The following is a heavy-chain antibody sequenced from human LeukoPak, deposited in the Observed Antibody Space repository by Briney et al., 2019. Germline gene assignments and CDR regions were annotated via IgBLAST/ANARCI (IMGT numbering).Heavy chain of an antibody. CDR1: DDSISDCY. CDR3: TRGAGWLIDY. CDR2: FYNSGRS. V-gene: IGHV4-59*01. D-gene: IGHD3-16*01. J-gene: IGHJ4*02. Sequence: SETLSLTCTVPDDSISDCYRGWIRQPPGKGLEWIGYFYNSGRSTYNPSLKSRVTISADTSKNHFSLKLNSVTTADTAVYYCTRGAGWLIDYWGQGILVTVSS.